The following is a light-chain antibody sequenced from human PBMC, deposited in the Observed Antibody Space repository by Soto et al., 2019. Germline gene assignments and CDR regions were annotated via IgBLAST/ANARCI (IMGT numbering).Light chain of an antibody. J-gene: IGKJ1*01. CDR2: SAS. Sequence: EIVMTQSPGTLSVSPGERATLSCRASQSVSSNLAWYQQKPGQAPRRLIYSASTRATGIPARFRGSRSGTESNLTIRSRQYEDFAVYYYQQHNNWPRTFGQGKTVEI. CDR1: QSVSSN. V-gene: IGKV3-15*01. CDR3: QQHNNWPRT.